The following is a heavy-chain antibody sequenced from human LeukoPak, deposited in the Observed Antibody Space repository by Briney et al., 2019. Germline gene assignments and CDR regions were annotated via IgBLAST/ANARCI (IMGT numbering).Heavy chain of an antibody. D-gene: IGHD2-8*01. Sequence: GSLRLSCAASGFTFSSYGMHWVRQAPGKGLEWVAFIRYDGSNKYYADSVKGRFTISRVNSKNTLYLQMNSLRAEDTAVYYCAKEMGKYCTNGVCYFFDYWGQGTLVTVSS. J-gene: IGHJ4*02. CDR3: AKEMGKYCTNGVCYFFDY. CDR1: GFTFSSYG. V-gene: IGHV3-30*02. CDR2: IRYDGSNK.